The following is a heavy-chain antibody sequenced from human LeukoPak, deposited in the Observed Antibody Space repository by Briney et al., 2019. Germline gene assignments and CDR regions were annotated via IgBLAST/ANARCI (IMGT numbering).Heavy chain of an antibody. CDR3: ASSTYYGDYNGMDV. CDR1: GGTFSSYA. Sequence: ASVKVSFKASGGTFSSYAISWVRQAPGQGLEWMGGIIPIFGTANYAQKFQGRVTITADESTSTAYMELSSLRSEDTAVYYCASSTYYGDYNGMDVWGQGTTVTVSS. V-gene: IGHV1-69*01. D-gene: IGHD4-17*01. J-gene: IGHJ6*02. CDR2: IIPIFGTA.